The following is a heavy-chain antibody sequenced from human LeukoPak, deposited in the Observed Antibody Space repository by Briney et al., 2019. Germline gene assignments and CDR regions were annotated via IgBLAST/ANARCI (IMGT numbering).Heavy chain of an antibody. D-gene: IGHD4-17*01. V-gene: IGHV4-30-2*01. CDR1: GGSISSSSYY. Sequence: PSETLSLTCTVSGGSISSSSYYWGWIRQPPGKGLEWIGYIYHSGSTYYNPSLKSRVTISVDRSKNQFSLKLSSVTAADTAVYYCARVTVTGGRVFDYWGQGTLVTVSS. CDR3: ARVTVTGGRVFDY. J-gene: IGHJ4*02. CDR2: IYHSGST.